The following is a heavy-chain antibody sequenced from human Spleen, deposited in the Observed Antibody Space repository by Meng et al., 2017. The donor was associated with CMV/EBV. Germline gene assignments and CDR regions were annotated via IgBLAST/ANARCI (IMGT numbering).Heavy chain of an antibody. Sequence: NLGVSWVRQAPGQGLELMGWISDYNGNTNYAQKFQGRVSMTTDSSTNTAFLEVRGLRSDDTAVYYCARGGMMWRSGVVVEPATAFDFWGQGTLVTVSS. J-gene: IGHJ4*02. D-gene: IGHD3-16*02. V-gene: IGHV1-18*01. CDR1: NLG. CDR2: ISDYNGNT. CDR3: ARGGMMWRSGVVVEPATAFDF.